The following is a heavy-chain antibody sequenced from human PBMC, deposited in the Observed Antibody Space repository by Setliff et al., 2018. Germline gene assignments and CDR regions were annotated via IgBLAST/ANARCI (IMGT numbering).Heavy chain of an antibody. CDR2: IYTSGST. CDR1: GGSISSGSYY. J-gene: IGHJ4*02. D-gene: IGHD1-26*01. CDR3: ASMGATRDY. V-gene: IGHV4-61*02. Sequence: SETLSLTCTVSGGSISSGSYYWSWIRQPAGKGLEWIGRIYTSGSTNYNPSLKSRVTISVDTSKNQFSLRLSSVTAADTAVYYCASMGATRDYWGQGTLVPSPQ.